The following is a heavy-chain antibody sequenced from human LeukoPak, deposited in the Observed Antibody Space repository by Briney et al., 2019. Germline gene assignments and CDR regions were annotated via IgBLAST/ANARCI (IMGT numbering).Heavy chain of an antibody. CDR3: ARLVRSGLDCDY. D-gene: IGHD5-12*01. Sequence: KPSENLSLTCAVSGYFISSGYYWGWVRQPPGKGLEWIGSIYHSGSTDYNPSLKSRVTMSVDTSKNQFSLKLSSVTAADTAVYYCARLVRSGLDCDYWGQGTLVIVSS. CDR1: GYFISSGYY. V-gene: IGHV4-38-2*01. CDR2: IYHSGST. J-gene: IGHJ4*02.